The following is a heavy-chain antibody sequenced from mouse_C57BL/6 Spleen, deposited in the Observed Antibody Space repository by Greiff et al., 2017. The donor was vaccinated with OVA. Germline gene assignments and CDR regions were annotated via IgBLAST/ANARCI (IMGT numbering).Heavy chain of an antibody. CDR1: GFTFSDAW. D-gene: IGHD1-1*01. CDR2: IRNKANNHAT. CDR3: TRLLRWYFDV. Sequence: EVQRVESGGGLVQPGGSMKLSCAASGFTFSDAWMDWVRQSPEKGLEWVAEIRNKANNHATYYAESVKGRFTISRDDSKSSVYLQMNSLRAEDTGIYYCTRLLRWYFDVWGTGTTVTVSS. V-gene: IGHV6-6*01. J-gene: IGHJ1*03.